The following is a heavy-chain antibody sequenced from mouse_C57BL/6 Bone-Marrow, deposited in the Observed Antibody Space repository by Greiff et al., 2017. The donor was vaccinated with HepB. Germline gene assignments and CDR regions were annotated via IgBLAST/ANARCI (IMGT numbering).Heavy chain of an antibody. V-gene: IGHV1-74*01. CDR3: AIYPPGAY. CDR2: IHPSDSDT. D-gene: IGHD5-5*01. J-gene: IGHJ3*01. Sequence: VKQRPGQGLEWIGRIHPSDSDTNYNQKFKGKATLTVDKSSSTAYMQLSSLTSEDSAVYYCAIYPPGAYWGQGTLVTVSA.